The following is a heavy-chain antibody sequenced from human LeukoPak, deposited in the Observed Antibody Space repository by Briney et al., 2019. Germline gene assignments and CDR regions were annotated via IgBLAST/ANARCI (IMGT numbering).Heavy chain of an antibody. D-gene: IGHD5-18*01. CDR1: GFTFSSYF. CDR2: ILYDGGNK. CDR3: ARGGSYGPCDY. J-gene: IGHJ4*02. V-gene: IGHV3-30-3*01. Sequence: PGGSLRLSCAASGFTFSSYFMHWVRQAPGKGLEWVAVILYDGGNKYYADSVKGRFTISRDNSKNTLYLQMNSVRAEDTAVFYCARGGSYGPCDYWGQGTLVTVSS.